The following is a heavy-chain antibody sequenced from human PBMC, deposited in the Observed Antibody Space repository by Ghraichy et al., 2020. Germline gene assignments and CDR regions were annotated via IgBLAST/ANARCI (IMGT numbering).Heavy chain of an antibody. CDR3: ARGRCSGGSCYSFDY. CDR1: GFTFSSYW. Sequence: ETLSLTCAASGFTFSSYWMHWVRQAPGKGLVWVSRINSDGSSTSYADSVKGRFTISRDNAKNTLYLQMNSLRAEDTAVYYCARGRCSGGSCYSFDYWGQGTLVTVSS. D-gene: IGHD2-15*01. CDR2: INSDGSST. V-gene: IGHV3-74*01. J-gene: IGHJ4*02.